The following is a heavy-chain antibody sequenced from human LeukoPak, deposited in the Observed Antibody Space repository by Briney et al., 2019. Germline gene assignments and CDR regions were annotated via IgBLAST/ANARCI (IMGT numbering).Heavy chain of an antibody. V-gene: IGHV4-4*02. CDR1: GGSISSQNW. J-gene: IGHJ6*03. CDR3: ARETSQKGAHYMDV. D-gene: IGHD3-16*01. CDR2: IFHTETT. Sequence: SGTLSLTCAVSGGSISSQNWWTWVRQPPGKGPEWIGEIFHTETTNYNPSLKSRVTISLDKSKNQFSLKLSSVTAADTAVYYCARETSQKGAHYMDVWGKGTTITISS.